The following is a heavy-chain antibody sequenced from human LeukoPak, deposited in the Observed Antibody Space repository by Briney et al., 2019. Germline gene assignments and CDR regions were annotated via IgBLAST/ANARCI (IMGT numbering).Heavy chain of an antibody. CDR1: GGTFSSYA. CDR2: IIPIFGTA. Sequence: ASVKVSCKASGGTFSSYAISWVRQAPGQGLEWMGGIIPIFGTANYAQKFQGRVTITTDESTSTAYMGLSSLRSEDTAVYYCARSSSIAAWFDPWGQGTLVTVSS. D-gene: IGHD6-6*01. V-gene: IGHV1-69*05. J-gene: IGHJ5*02. CDR3: ARSSSIAAWFDP.